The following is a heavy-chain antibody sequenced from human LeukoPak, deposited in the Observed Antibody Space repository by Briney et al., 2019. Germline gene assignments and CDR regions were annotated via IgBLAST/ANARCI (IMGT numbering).Heavy chain of an antibody. CDR1: GGSIISGSYY. V-gene: IGHV4-61*02. Sequence: SETLSLTCTVSGGSIISGSYYWSWIRQPAGKGLEWIGRISSSGNTNYNPSLKSRVTISIDTSKNQFSLKLSSVTAADTAVYYCARSPSAGWFDPWGRGTLVTVSS. CDR2: ISSSGNT. J-gene: IGHJ5*02. CDR3: ARSPSAGWFDP.